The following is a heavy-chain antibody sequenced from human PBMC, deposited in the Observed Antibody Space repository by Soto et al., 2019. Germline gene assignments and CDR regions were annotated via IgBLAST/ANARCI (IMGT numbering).Heavy chain of an antibody. CDR1: GGSFSGYY. Sequence: QVQLQQWGAGLLKPSETLSLTCAVYGGSFSGYYWSWIRQPPGKGLEWIGEINHSGSTNYNPSLTRRVTISVDPSKHQFSLKLSSVTAADTAVYYCARGRSIAALTDFDYWGQGTLVTVSS. CDR2: INHSGST. D-gene: IGHD6-6*01. J-gene: IGHJ4*02. V-gene: IGHV4-34*01. CDR3: ARGRSIAALTDFDY.